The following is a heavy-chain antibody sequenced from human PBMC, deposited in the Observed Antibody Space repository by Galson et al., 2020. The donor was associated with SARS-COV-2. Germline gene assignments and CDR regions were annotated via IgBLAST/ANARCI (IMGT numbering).Heavy chain of an antibody. CDR1: GFTFSYYY. V-gene: IGHV3-11*06. CDR2: NSRSSSYT. J-gene: IGHJ5*02. CDR3: GMETWRDRSSREYFDL. Sequence: GESLKIYSAASGFTFSYYYMSWLHQPTGEGLERDSYNSRSSSYTDYVDSVKGRFTISRANANNSLSLQMTSLRDDDTAGYYRGMETWRDRSSREYFDLWGQGALVTVSS. D-gene: IGHD6-13*01.